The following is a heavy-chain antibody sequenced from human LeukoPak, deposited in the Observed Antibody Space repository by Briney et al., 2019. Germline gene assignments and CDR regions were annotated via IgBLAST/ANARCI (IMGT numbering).Heavy chain of an antibody. V-gene: IGHV3-30*18. J-gene: IGHJ4*02. CDR2: ISYDGSNK. D-gene: IGHD5-12*01. CDR1: EFTFSSYG. CDR3: AKDPQGGATRGYSFDS. Sequence: PGGSLRLSCAASEFTFSSYGMHWVRQAPGKGLEWVAVISYDGSNKYYEDSVKGRFTISRDNSKNTQYLQMNSLRTEDTAVYYCAKDPQGGATRGYSFDSWGQGTLVTVSS.